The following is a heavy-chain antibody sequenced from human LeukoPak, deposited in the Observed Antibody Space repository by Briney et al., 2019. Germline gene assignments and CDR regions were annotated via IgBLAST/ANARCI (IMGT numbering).Heavy chain of an antibody. CDR3: AKDRLTMCFDY. V-gene: IGHV3-30*02. CDR2: IRYGGSNK. Sequence: GGSLRLSCAASGFSFSNYSMNWVRQAPGKGLEWVAFIRYGGSNKYYADSVKGRFTISRDNSKNTLYLQMNSLRAEDTAVYYCAKDRLTMCFDYWGQGTLVTVSS. J-gene: IGHJ4*02. D-gene: IGHD3-10*02. CDR1: GFSFSNYS.